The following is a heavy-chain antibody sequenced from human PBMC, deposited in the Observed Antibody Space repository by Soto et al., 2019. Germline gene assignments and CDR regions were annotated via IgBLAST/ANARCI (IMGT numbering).Heavy chain of an antibody. Sequence: GASVKVSCKASGYTFTSYYMHWVRQAPGQGLEWMGIINPSGGSTSYAQKFQGRVTMTRGTSTSTVYMELSSLRSEDTAVYYCARSRHYYGSGSYTPPGAYYGMDVWGQGTTVTVS. CDR3: ARSRHYYGSGSYTPPGAYYGMDV. D-gene: IGHD3-10*01. J-gene: IGHJ6*02. CDR1: GYTFTSYY. CDR2: INPSGGST. V-gene: IGHV1-46*01.